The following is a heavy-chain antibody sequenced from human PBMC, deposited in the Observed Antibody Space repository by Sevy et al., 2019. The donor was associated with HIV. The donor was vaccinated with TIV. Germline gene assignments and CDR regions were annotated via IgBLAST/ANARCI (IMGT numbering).Heavy chain of an antibody. J-gene: IGHJ3*01. Sequence: GGSLRLSCTASGFTFSMYWMSWVRQAPGKGLEWVGNIKPDGSQKFYVDSVKGRLTISRDNAKNSLYLQMKALRAGDTDLYYCARGDYFDSRGDYTDAFDVWGQGTMVTVSS. V-gene: IGHV3-7*04. CDR1: GFTFSMYW. CDR2: IKPDGSQK. CDR3: ARGDYFDSRGDYTDAFDV. D-gene: IGHD3-22*01.